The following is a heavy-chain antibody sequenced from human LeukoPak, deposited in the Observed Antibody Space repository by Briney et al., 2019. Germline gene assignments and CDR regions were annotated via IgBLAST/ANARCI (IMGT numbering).Heavy chain of an antibody. D-gene: IGHD2-8*01. CDR2: IQYDGSNQ. Sequence: GGSLRLSCAATEFTFRSYGTHWVRQAPGKGPEWVAYIQYDGSNQQHADSVKGRFSISRDSSKNILHLQMNSLRAEDTAVYYCAKDRCSNGVGCYYYYMDVWGKGTTVTISS. V-gene: IGHV3-30*02. J-gene: IGHJ6*03. CDR1: EFTFRSYG. CDR3: AKDRCSNGVGCYYYYMDV.